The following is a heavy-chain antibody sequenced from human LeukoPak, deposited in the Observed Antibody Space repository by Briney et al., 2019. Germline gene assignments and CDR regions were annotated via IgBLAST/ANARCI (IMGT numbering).Heavy chain of an antibody. CDR3: ARGGSSPRSAFDI. Sequence: ASVKVSCKASGGTFSSYAISWVRQAPGQGLEWMGGIIPIFGTANYAQKFQGRVTMTRDKSTSTVYMELSSLRSEDTAVYYCARGGSSPRSAFDIWGQGTMVTVSA. V-gene: IGHV1-69*05. D-gene: IGHD3-10*01. CDR1: GGTFSSYA. J-gene: IGHJ3*02. CDR2: IIPIFGTA.